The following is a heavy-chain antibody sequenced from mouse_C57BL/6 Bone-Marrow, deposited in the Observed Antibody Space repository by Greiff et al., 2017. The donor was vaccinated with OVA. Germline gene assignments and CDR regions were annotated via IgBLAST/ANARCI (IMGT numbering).Heavy chain of an antibody. CDR1: GYTFTGYW. CDR3: ARSPYYYGSSSVYWYFDV. D-gene: IGHD1-1*01. Sequence: QVQLQQSGAELMKPGASVKLSCKATGYTFTGYWIEWVKQRPGHGLEWIGEILPGSGSTNYNEKFKGKAKFTADTSSNTAYMQLSSLTTEDSAIYYCARSPYYYGSSSVYWYFDVWGTGTTVTVSS. V-gene: IGHV1-9*01. J-gene: IGHJ1*03. CDR2: ILPGSGST.